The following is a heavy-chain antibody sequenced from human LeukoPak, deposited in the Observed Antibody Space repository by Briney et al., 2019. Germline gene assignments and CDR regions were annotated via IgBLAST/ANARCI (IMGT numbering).Heavy chain of an antibody. CDR3: ATTLTRDSSGSYGALDY. CDR2: ISDISDYI. Sequence: GGSLRLSCAASGFTFSTNSMNWVRQAPGKELEWVSSISDISDYIYYADSVKGRFTISRDNAKNSLYLQMNSLRVEDTAVYYCATTLTRDSSGSYGALDYWGQGALVTVSS. V-gene: IGHV3-21*01. CDR1: GFTFSTNS. D-gene: IGHD6-19*01. J-gene: IGHJ4*02.